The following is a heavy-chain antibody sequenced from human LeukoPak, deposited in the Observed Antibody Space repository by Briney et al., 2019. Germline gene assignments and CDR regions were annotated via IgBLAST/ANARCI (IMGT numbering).Heavy chain of an antibody. J-gene: IGHJ6*02. CDR2: ISAYNGNT. CDR1: GYTFTSYG. CDR3: ARERYCSGGSCYSHYYYYGMDV. V-gene: IGHV1-18*01. Sequence: GASVKVSCKASGYTFTSYGISWVRQAPGQGLEWMGWISAYNGNTNYAQKLQGRVTMTTDTSTSTAYMELRSLRSDDTAVYYCARERYCSGGSCYSHYYYYGMDVWGQGTTVTVSS. D-gene: IGHD2-15*01.